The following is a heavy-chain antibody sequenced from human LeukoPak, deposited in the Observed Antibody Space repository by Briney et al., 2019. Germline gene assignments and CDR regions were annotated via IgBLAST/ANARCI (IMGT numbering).Heavy chain of an antibody. CDR1: GFTFSDYY. V-gene: IGHV4-34*01. CDR3: ARGTMTTVTYYFDY. D-gene: IGHD4-17*01. J-gene: IGHJ4*02. CDR2: INHSGST. Sequence: PGGSLRLSCAASGFTFSDYYMSWIRQPPGKGLEWIGEINHSGSTNYNPSLKSRVTISVDTSKNQFSLKLSSVTAADTAVYYCARGTMTTVTYYFDYWGQGTLVTVSS.